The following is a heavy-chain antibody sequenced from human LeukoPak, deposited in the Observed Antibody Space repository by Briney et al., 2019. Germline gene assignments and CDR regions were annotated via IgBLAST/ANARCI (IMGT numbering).Heavy chain of an antibody. D-gene: IGHD2-21*02. CDR3: ARDFFQSPGRDCGADCPQLNNWFDP. CDR1: GFTFSSYG. V-gene: IGHV3-30*03. Sequence: QPGGSLRLSCAASGFTFSSYGMHWVRQAPGKGLEWVAVISYDGSHKYYTDSVKGRFTISRDNSKNTLYLQMNSLRVEDTAVYYCARDFFQSPGRDCGADCPQLNNWFDPWGQGTLVTVSS. J-gene: IGHJ5*02. CDR2: ISYDGSHK.